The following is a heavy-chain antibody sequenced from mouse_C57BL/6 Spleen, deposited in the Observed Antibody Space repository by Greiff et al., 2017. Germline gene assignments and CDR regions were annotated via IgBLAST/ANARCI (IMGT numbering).Heavy chain of an antibody. J-gene: IGHJ4*01. CDR2: IYPGNSDT. CDR1: GYTFTSYW. D-gene: IGHD1-1*01. CDR3: TRGGYYCGSSCEDAMDY. Sequence: VQLQQSGTVLARPGASVKMSCKTSGYTFTSYWMHWVKQRPGQGLEWIGAIYPGNSDTSYNQKFKGKAKLTAVTSASTAYMELSSLTNEDSAVYYCTRGGYYCGSSCEDAMDYWGQGTSVTVSS. V-gene: IGHV1-5*01.